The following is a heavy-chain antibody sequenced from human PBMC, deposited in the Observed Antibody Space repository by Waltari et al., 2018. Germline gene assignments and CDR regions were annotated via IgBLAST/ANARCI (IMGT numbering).Heavy chain of an antibody. V-gene: IGHV1-69*05. CDR2: IIPIFGTA. J-gene: IGHJ6*03. Sequence: QGLEWMGGIIPIFGTANYAQKFQGRVTITTDESTSTAYMELSSLRSEDTAVYYCARGSQDSHYYYYYMDVWGKGTTVTVSS. D-gene: IGHD5-18*01. CDR3: ARGSQDSHYYYYYMDV.